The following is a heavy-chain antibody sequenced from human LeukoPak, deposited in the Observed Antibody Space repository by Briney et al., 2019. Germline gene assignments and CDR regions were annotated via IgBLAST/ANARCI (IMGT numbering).Heavy chain of an antibody. CDR2: IGIDSGKT. D-gene: IGHD1-1*01. V-gene: IGHV3-48*01. J-gene: IGHJ4*02. Sequence: GGSLRLSCTASGFPFIEYSMNWVRQVPGKGLEWIAYIGIDSGKTRYADSVRGRFTISADKARNSLYLQMNSLRVEDTAVYFCARDHNYAFDNWGQGTLVSVAS. CDR1: GFPFIEYS. CDR3: ARDHNYAFDN.